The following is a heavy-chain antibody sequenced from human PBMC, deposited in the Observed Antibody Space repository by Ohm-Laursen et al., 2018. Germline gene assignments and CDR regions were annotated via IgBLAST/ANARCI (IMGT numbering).Heavy chain of an antibody. D-gene: IGHD2-2*01. Sequence: GTLSLTCTVSGGSINSYYWSWIRQPPGKGLEWIGYIYHSGSTTYNSSLKSRVTISVDKSTNRFSRKLSSVTAADTAVYYCARAMHNEYYGMDVWGRGTTVTVSS. V-gene: IGHV4-59*12. CDR2: IYHSGST. J-gene: IGHJ6*02. CDR1: GGSINSYY. CDR3: ARAMHNEYYGMDV.